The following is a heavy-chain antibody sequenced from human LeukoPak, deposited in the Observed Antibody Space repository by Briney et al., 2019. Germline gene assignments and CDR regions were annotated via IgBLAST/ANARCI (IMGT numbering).Heavy chain of an antibody. Sequence: GSLRLSCAASGFTFSDYYMSWIRQPPGKGLEWIGYIYYSGSTNYNPSLKSRVTISVDTSKNQFSLKLSSVTAADTAVYYCARELGSGWYDTFDYWGQGTLVTVSS. CDR3: ARELGSGWYDTFDY. CDR2: IYYSGST. J-gene: IGHJ4*02. V-gene: IGHV4-59*01. D-gene: IGHD6-19*01. CDR1: GFTFSDYY.